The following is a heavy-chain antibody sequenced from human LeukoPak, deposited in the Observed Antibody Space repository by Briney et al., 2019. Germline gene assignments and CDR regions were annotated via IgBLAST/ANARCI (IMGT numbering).Heavy chain of an antibody. CDR3: ASSGDEDYGDAFDI. D-gene: IGHD2-15*01. CDR2: ISSSSSCI. V-gene: IGHV3-21*01. Sequence: GGSLRLSCAASGFTVSSNYMSWVRQAPGKGLEWVSSISSSSSCIYYADSVKGRFTISRDNAKNSLYLQMNSLRAEDTAVYYCASSGDEDYGDAFDIWGQGTMVTVSS. CDR1: GFTVSSNY. J-gene: IGHJ3*02.